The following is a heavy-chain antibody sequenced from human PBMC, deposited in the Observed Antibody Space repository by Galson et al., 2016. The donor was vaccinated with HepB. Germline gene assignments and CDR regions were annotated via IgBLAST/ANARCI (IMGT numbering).Heavy chain of an antibody. CDR2: ISTRRTT. V-gene: IGHV3-23*01. CDR3: AKERLVRRIFDH. CDR1: GFVFSNFG. D-gene: IGHD1-1*01. Sequence: SLRLSCAASGFVFSNFGLSWVRQAPGKGLEWVASISTRRTTYYSDSVQGRFTIARDNSNNTLYLKMNGLRAEDTAVYYCAKERLVRRIFDHWGQGTLVTVSS. J-gene: IGHJ4*02.